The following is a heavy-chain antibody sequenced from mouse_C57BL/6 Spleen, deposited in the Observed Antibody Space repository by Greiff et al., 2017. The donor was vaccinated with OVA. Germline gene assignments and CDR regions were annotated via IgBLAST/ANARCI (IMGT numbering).Heavy chain of an antibody. V-gene: IGHV5-9*01. D-gene: IGHD1-1*01. J-gene: IGHJ1*03. Sequence: EVMLVESGGGLVKPGGSLKLSCAASGFTFSSYPMSWVRQTPEKRLEWVATISGGGGNTYYPDSVKGRFTISRDNAKNTLYLQMSSLRSEDTALYYCARHAYYYGSGNWYFDVWGTGTTVTVSS. CDR2: ISGGGGNT. CDR3: ARHAYYYGSGNWYFDV. CDR1: GFTFSSYP.